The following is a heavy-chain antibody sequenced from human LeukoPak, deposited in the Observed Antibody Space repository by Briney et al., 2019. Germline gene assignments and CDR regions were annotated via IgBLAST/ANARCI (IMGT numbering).Heavy chain of an antibody. CDR1: GGFISSSNW. D-gene: IGHD2-21*02. J-gene: IGHJ3*02. V-gene: IGHV4-4*02. CDR2: IYHSGST. Sequence: PSGPLSLTCALSGGFISSSNWWSWVRQPPGKGLELIGEIYHSGSTIYNPSLKSRVTISVDKSKNQFSLKLSSVTAADTAVYYCARDFDCGGDCYSLAAAFDIWGQGTMVTVSS. CDR3: ARDFDCGGDCYSLAAAFDI.